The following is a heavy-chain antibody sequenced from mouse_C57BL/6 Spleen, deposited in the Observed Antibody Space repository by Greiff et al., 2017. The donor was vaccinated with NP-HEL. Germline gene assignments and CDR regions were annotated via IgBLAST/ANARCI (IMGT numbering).Heavy chain of an antibody. Sequence: QVQLQQPGAELVKPGASVKMSCKASGYTFTSYWITWVKQRPGQGLEWIGDIYPGSGSTNYNEKFKSKATLTVDTSSSTAYMQLSSLTSEDSAVYYCARVLGQVDYCDYWGQGTTLTVSS. V-gene: IGHV1-55*01. D-gene: IGHD4-1*01. CDR1: GYTFTSYW. CDR3: ARVLGQVDYCDY. CDR2: IYPGSGST. J-gene: IGHJ2*01.